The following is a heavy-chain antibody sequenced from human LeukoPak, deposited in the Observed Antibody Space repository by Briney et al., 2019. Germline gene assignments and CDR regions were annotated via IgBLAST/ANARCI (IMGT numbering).Heavy chain of an antibody. Sequence: ASVKVSCKASGYTFTSYNINWVRQATGQGLEWMGWMNPNSGNTGYAQRFQGRVTMTRNTSISTAYMELSSLRSEDTAVYYCASQDPEYSNYYGMDVWGQGTTVTVSS. CDR2: MNPNSGNT. D-gene: IGHD6-13*01. CDR1: GYTFTSYN. J-gene: IGHJ6*02. V-gene: IGHV1-8*01. CDR3: ASQDPEYSNYYGMDV.